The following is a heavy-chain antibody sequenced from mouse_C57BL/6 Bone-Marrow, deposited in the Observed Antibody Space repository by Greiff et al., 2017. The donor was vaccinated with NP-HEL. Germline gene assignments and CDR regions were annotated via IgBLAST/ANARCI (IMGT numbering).Heavy chain of an antibody. D-gene: IGHD1-1*01. CDR2: IYPRSGTT. CDR1: GYSFTSYG. V-gene: IGHV1-81*01. Sequence: VQLQQSGAELARPGASVKLSCKASGYSFTSYGISWVKQRTGQGLEWIGEIYPRSGTTYYNEKFKGKATLTVDKSSSTAYMELRSLTSENSAVYYCARWGYYGDSYDYAMDYWGQGTSVTVSS. J-gene: IGHJ4*01. CDR3: ARWGYYGDSYDYAMDY.